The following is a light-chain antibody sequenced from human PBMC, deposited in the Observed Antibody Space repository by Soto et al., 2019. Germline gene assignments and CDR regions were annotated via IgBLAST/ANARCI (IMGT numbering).Light chain of an antibody. V-gene: IGLV1-40*01. Sequence: QSVLTQPPSVSGAPGQRVTISCTGSSSNIGAGYDVHWYQQLPGTAPKLLIYGNSNRPSGVPDRFSGSKSGTSASLAITGLQAEDEADYYCQSYDNSEGVFGTGTKVTVL. J-gene: IGLJ1*01. CDR1: SSNIGAGYD. CDR3: QSYDNSEGV. CDR2: GNS.